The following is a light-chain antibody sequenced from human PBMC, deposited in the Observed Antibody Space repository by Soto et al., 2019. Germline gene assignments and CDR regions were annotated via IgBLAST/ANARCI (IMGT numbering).Light chain of an antibody. J-gene: IGKJ1*01. CDR1: QSVSSN. Sequence: EIVLTQSPGTLSLSPGERATLSCRASQSVSSNLAWYEQKPGQAPRLLIYGASTRETGIQARFSGSGSGTEFTLTISSLQPEDFAVYYCQQYNNWPRTFGQGTKVDIK. CDR2: GAS. CDR3: QQYNNWPRT. V-gene: IGKV3-15*01.